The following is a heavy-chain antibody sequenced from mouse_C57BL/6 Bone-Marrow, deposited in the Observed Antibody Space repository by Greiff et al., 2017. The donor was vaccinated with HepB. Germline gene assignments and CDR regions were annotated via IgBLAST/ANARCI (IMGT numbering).Heavy chain of an antibody. CDR2: LRNKDNNHAT. D-gene: IGHD1-1*01. J-gene: IGHJ3*01. CDR1: GFNFRDAW. V-gene: IGHV6-6*01. CDR3: TSWDYYSSRAY. Sequence: EVQLQESGGGLVQPGGSMRLSCAASGFNFRDAWMDWVRQSPAQGLEWVAELRNKDNNHATSYADPVKGRVTISRDDSTSSVYLQMNSLRAEYTGIYYFTSWDYYSSRAYWGQGTLVTVSA.